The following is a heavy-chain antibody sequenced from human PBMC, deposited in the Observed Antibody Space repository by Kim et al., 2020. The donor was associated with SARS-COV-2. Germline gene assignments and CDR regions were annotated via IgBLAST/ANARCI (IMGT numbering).Heavy chain of an antibody. D-gene: IGHD5-18*01. CDR1: GGSISSSSYY. V-gene: IGHV4-39*01. CDR2: IYYSGST. CDR3: ARHVSGYSYGYEDY. Sequence: SETLSLTCTVSGGSISSSSYYWGWIRQPPGKGLEWIGSIYYSGSTYYNPSLKSRVTISVDTSKNQFSLKLSSVTAADTAVYYCARHVSGYSYGYEDYWGQGTLLTVST. J-gene: IGHJ4*02.